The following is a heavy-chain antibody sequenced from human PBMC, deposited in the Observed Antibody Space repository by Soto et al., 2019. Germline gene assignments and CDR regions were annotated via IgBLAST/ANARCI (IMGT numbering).Heavy chain of an antibody. CDR2: IYYSGST. D-gene: IGHD6-13*01. CDR1: GGSISSYY. CDR3: ARIGEQLVLDWFDP. V-gene: IGHV4-59*01. Sequence: PSETLSLTCTVSGGSISSYYWSWIRQPPGKGLEWIGYIYYSGSTNYNPSLKSRVTISVDTSKNQFSLKLSSVTAADTAVYYCARIGEQLVLDWFDPWGQVTLVTVSS. J-gene: IGHJ5*02.